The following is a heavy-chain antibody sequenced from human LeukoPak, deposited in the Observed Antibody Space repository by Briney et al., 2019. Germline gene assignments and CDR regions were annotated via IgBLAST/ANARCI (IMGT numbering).Heavy chain of an antibody. CDR2: IYYSGST. CDR3: ARLNSYYYDSGTDYMDV. CDR1: GGSISSYY. J-gene: IGHJ6*03. Sequence: PSETLSLTCTVSGGSISSYYWSWIRQPPGKGLEWIGYIYYSGSTNYNPSLKSRVTISVDTSKNQFSLKLSSVTAADTAVYYCARLNSYYYDSGTDYMDVWGKGTTVTISS. D-gene: IGHD3-10*01. V-gene: IGHV4-59*08.